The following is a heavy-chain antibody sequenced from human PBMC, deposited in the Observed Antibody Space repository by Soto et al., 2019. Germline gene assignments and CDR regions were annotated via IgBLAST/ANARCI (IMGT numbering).Heavy chain of an antibody. V-gene: IGHV3-23*01. J-gene: IGHJ1*01. CDR3: ARDLGSSWYPEYFQH. CDR1: GFTFSSYA. Sequence: SGGSLRLSCAASGFTFSSYAMSWVRQAPGKGLEWVSAISGSGGSTYYADSVKGRFTISRDNAKNSLYLQMNSLRAEDTAVYYCARDLGSSWYPEYFQHWGQGTLVTVSS. D-gene: IGHD6-13*01. CDR2: ISGSGGST.